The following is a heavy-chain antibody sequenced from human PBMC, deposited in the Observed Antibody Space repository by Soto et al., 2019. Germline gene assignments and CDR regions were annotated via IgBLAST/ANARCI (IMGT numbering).Heavy chain of an antibody. J-gene: IGHJ6*03. CDR1: GFTFSSYA. V-gene: IGHV3-23*01. CDR2: ISGSGGST. D-gene: IGHD5-12*01. Sequence: EVQLLESGGGLVQPGGSLRLSCAASGFTFSSYAMSWVRQAPGKGLEWVSAISGSGGSTYYADSVKGRFTISRDNSKNTLYLQMNSLRAEDTAVYYCAKWGSATRPRQGGYYYYYMDVWGKGTTVTVSS. CDR3: AKWGSATRPRQGGYYYYYMDV.